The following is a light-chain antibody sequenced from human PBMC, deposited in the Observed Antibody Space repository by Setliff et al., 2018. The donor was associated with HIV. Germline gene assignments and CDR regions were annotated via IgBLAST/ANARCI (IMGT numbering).Light chain of an antibody. CDR1: SSDIGTFTF. CDR3: SSYGGNSLYV. Sequence: QSALTQPASVSGSPGQSITISCTGTSSDIGTFTFVSWYQQYPGKAPKLLIYEVTERPSGISARFSGFKSGNTASLTISGLQAEDEADYYCSSYGGNSLYVFGSGTKGTVL. J-gene: IGLJ1*01. CDR2: EVT. V-gene: IGLV2-14*03.